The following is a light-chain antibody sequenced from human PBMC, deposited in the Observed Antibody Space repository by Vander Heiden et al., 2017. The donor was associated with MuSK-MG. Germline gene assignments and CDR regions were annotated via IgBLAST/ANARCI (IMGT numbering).Light chain of an antibody. CDR3: QQEDSMSFT. V-gene: IGKV4-1*01. CDR1: QSVLYSSNNKNY. Sequence: DIVMTQSPDSLAVSLGERATINCKSSQSVLYSSNNKNYLAWYQQKPGQPPKLLIYWASTRESGVPDRFSGSGSGTDFTLTISSLQAEDVAVYYCQQEDSMSFTFGHRTKVDIK. J-gene: IGKJ3*01. CDR2: WAS.